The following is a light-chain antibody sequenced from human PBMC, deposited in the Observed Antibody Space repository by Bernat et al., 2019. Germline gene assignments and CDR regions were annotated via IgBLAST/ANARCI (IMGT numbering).Light chain of an antibody. CDR3: QQSYSTPYT. Sequence: DIQITQSPSSLSASVGDRVTITCRASQSISSYLNWYQQKPGNAPNLLIYAASSLQSGVPSRFSGSGSGPDFTLTISSLQPEDFATYYCQQSYSTPYTFGQETKLEIK. CDR2: AAS. CDR1: QSISSY. V-gene: IGKV1-39*01. J-gene: IGKJ2*01.